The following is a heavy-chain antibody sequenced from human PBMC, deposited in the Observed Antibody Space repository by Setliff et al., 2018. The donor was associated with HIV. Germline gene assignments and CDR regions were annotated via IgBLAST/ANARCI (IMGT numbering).Heavy chain of an antibody. D-gene: IGHD2-2*03. CDR1: GGTFSSSA. V-gene: IGHV1-69*13. CDR2: IIPIFDTA. Sequence: SVKVSCKASGGTFSSSAISWVRQAPGQGLEWMGGIIPIFDTANYAQKFQGRVTITADESTSTVYMELSSLRSEDTAIYYCARDPYGYCTTTTCYVPGYWGQGTLVTSPQ. CDR3: ARDPYGYCTTTTCYVPGY. J-gene: IGHJ4*02.